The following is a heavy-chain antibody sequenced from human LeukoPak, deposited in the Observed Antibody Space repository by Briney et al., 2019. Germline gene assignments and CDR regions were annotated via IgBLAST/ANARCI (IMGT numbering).Heavy chain of an antibody. CDR3: ARLGGLGYCSSTSCYFFDY. CDR2: IYYSGST. D-gene: IGHD2-2*01. J-gene: IGHJ4*02. CDR1: GGSISSSSYY. V-gene: IGHV4-39*01. Sequence: SETLSLTCTVSGGSISSSSYYWGWIRQPPGKGLEWIGSIYYSGSTYYNPSLKSRVTISVDTSKNQFSLKLSSVTAADTAVYYCARLGGLGYCSSTSCYFFDYWGQGTLVTVSS.